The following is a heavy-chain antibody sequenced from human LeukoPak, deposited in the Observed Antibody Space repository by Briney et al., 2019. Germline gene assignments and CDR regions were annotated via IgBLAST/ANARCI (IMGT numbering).Heavy chain of an antibody. CDR3: ARGEGSSIYYYMDV. CDR2: MYYSGST. Sequence: SETLSLTCAVYGGSFSGYYWSWIRQPPGKGLEWIGYMYYSGSTDYNPSLKSRVTISVDTSKNHFSLKLSSVTAADTAVYYCARGEGSSIYYYMDVWGKGTTVTVSS. J-gene: IGHJ6*03. CDR1: GGSFSGYY. D-gene: IGHD6-13*01. V-gene: IGHV4-59*01.